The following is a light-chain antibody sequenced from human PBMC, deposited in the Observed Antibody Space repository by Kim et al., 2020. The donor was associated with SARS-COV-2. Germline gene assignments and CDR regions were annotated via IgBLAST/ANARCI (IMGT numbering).Light chain of an antibody. CDR2: AAS. CDR3: QQYYSYPWT. Sequence: ASTGDRVTITCRASQDISNYLAWYQQQPGKAPKLLIYAASTLQSGVPSRFSGSGSGTDFTLSISCLQSEDFATYYCQQYYSYPWTFGQGTKVDIK. CDR1: QDISNY. J-gene: IGKJ1*01. V-gene: IGKV1-8*01.